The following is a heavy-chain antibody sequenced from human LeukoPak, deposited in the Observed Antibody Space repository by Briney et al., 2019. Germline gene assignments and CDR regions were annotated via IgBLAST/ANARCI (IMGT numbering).Heavy chain of an antibody. Sequence: GGSLRLSCAASGFTFSNYGMNWVRQAPGKGLEWVAVISYDGSNRHYADSVKGRFNISRDNSENTLYLQMNSLRPEDTAVYYCAKVRLAYYGSGRRYGMDVWGQGTTVTVS. CDR2: ISYDGSNR. V-gene: IGHV3-30*18. J-gene: IGHJ6*02. CDR3: AKVRLAYYGSGRRYGMDV. D-gene: IGHD3-10*01. CDR1: GFTFSNYG.